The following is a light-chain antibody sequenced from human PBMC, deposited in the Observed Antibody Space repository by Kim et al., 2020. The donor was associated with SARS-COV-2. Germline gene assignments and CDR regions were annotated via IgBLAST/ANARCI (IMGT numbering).Light chain of an antibody. CDR1: SLRSYY. J-gene: IGLJ2*01. Sequence: ALGQKVRITCQGDSLRSYYASWYQQKPGQAPVLVIYGKNNRPSGIPERFSGSSSGNTASLTITGAQAEDEADYYCNSRDSSGNHVVFGGGTQLTVL. CDR3: NSRDSSGNHVV. V-gene: IGLV3-19*01. CDR2: GKN.